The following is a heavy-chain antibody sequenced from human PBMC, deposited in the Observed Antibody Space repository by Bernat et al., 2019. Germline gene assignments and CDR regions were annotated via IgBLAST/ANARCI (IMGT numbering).Heavy chain of an antibody. Sequence: QVQLVESGGGVVQPGRSLRLSCAASVFTFSSYGMHWVRQAPGKGLEWVAVIWYDGSNKYYADSVKGRFTISRDNSKNTLYLKMNSMRAEDTAVYYCARDFQPTYDILTGYSWFDYWGQGTLVTVAS. CDR2: IWYDGSNK. V-gene: IGHV3-33*01. CDR1: VFTFSSYG. CDR3: ARDFQPTYDILTGYSWFDY. D-gene: IGHD3-9*01. J-gene: IGHJ4*02.